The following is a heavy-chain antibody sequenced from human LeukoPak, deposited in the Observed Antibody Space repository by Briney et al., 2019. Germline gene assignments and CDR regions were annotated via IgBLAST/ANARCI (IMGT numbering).Heavy chain of an antibody. CDR2: ISGSGGST. CDR1: GFTFSSYA. CDR3: AESWGVGVTAFYDY. D-gene: IGHD1-26*01. Sequence: GGSLRLSCAASGFTFSSYAMSWVRQAPGKGLEWVSAISGSGGSTYYADSVKGRFTISRDNSKNTLYLQMNSLRAEDTAVYYCAESWGVGVTAFYDYWGQGTLVTASS. V-gene: IGHV3-23*01. J-gene: IGHJ4*02.